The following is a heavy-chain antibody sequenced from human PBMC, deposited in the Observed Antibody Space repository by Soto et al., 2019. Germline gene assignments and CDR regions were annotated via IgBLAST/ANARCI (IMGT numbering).Heavy chain of an antibody. V-gene: IGHV1-18*01. Sequence: ASVKVSCKASGYTFSNYGINWVRQAPGHGLEWMGWITAYNGNTNYAQKMQGRLTMTIDTSTSTAYMELRSLTSDDTAVYYCVRAGGGWSFDSWGQGTLVTVSS. CDR1: GYTFSNYG. J-gene: IGHJ4*02. CDR3: VRAGGGWSFDS. D-gene: IGHD6-19*01. CDR2: ITAYNGNT.